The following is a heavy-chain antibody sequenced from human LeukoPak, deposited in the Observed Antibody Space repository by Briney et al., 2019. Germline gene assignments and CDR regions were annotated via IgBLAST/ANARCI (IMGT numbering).Heavy chain of an antibody. CDR2: INYNSGGT. CDR1: GYTFTGYY. V-gene: IGHV1-2*06. CDR3: ATDAYYYDSSGYSTSVHYFDY. D-gene: IGHD3-22*01. Sequence: ASVKVSCKASGYTFTGYYMHWVRQAPGQGLEWMGRINYNSGGTNYAQKFQGRVTMTRDTSISTAYMELSRLRSDDTAVYYCATDAYYYDSSGYSTSVHYFDYWGQGTQVTVSS. J-gene: IGHJ4*02.